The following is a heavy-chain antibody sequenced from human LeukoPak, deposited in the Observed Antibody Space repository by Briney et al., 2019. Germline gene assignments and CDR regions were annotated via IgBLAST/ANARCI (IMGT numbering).Heavy chain of an antibody. CDR3: ARVGNGLFDA. Sequence: SQTLSLTCAISGDSVSRNRAAWNWIRQSPSRGLEWLGMAYYRSKWYYDYAVSVKSRITVNPDTSKNQFSLQLNSVTPEDTAMYYCARVGNGLFDAWGQGILVTVSS. D-gene: IGHD4-23*01. V-gene: IGHV6-1*01. CDR1: GDSVSRNRAA. J-gene: IGHJ5*02. CDR2: AYYRSKWYY.